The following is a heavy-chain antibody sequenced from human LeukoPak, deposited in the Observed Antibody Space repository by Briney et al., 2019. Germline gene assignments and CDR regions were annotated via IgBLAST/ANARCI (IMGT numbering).Heavy chain of an antibody. Sequence: ASVTVSCKASGYTFTGYYMHWVRQAPGQGLEWMGWINPNSGGTNYAQKFQGRVTMTRDTSITTAYMELSRLRSDDTAVYYCARDRCSGGTCYGYWGQGTLVTVSS. CDR3: ARDRCSGGTCYGY. D-gene: IGHD2-15*01. V-gene: IGHV1-2*02. J-gene: IGHJ4*02. CDR1: GYTFTGYY. CDR2: INPNSGGT.